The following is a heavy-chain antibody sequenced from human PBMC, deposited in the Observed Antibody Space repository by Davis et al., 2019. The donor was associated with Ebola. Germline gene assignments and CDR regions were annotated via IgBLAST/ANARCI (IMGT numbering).Heavy chain of an antibody. J-gene: IGHJ6*02. D-gene: IGHD3-16*01. CDR3: AKDLYARNYGMDV. Sequence: PGGSLRLSCVTSGFKFSGFAMSWVRQAPGKGLEWLTYIGGDGGDRNYVDSVRSRFTISRDNSKNALFLQMNSLRPEDTAVYFCAKDLYARNYGMDVWGQGTTVTVSS. V-gene: IGHV3-23*01. CDR1: GFKFSGFA. CDR2: IGGDGGDR.